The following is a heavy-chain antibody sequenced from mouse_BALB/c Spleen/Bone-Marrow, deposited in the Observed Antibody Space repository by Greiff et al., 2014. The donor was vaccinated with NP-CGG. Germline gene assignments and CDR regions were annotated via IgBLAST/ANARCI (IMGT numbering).Heavy chain of an antibody. Sequence: EVKLMESGAELVKPGASVKLSCTASGFNIKDIYMHWVKQRPEQGLEWIGRIDPANGNTKYDPKFQGKATITADTSSNTAYLQLISLTSEDTAVYYCAIYYYGSSGFAYWGQGTLVAVSA. CDR2: IDPANGNT. V-gene: IGHV14-3*02. D-gene: IGHD1-1*01. J-gene: IGHJ3*01. CDR3: AIYYYGSSGFAY. CDR1: GFNIKDIY.